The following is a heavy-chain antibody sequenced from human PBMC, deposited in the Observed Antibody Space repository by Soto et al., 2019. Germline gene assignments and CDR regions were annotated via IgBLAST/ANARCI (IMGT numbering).Heavy chain of an antibody. CDR1: GFTFSSYS. Sequence: EVQLVESGGGLVQPGGSLRLSCAASGFTFSSYSMNWVRQAPGKGLEWVSYISSSSSTIYYADSVKGRFTISRDNAKNSLYMHMSCLRAEDTAVYYCARADSGSAHGYYYCGMAVWGQGTTVTVSS. CDR3: ARADSGSAHGYYYCGMAV. J-gene: IGHJ6*02. V-gene: IGHV3-48*01. D-gene: IGHD5-12*01. CDR2: ISSSSSTI.